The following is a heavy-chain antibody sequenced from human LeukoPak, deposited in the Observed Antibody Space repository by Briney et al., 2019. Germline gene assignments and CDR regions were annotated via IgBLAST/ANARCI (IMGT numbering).Heavy chain of an antibody. J-gene: IGHJ4*02. CDR2: FYYSGMT. Sequence: PSETLSLTCTVSGDSISSSSYFWGWIRQPPGKGLEWIGTFYYSGMTYYNPSLKSRVIISVDTSKNQFSLKLSSVTAADTAVYYCARQSLDILTSLYYFDYWSQGTLVTVSS. V-gene: IGHV4-39*01. CDR3: ARQSLDILTSLYYFDY. D-gene: IGHD3-9*01. CDR1: GDSISSSSYF.